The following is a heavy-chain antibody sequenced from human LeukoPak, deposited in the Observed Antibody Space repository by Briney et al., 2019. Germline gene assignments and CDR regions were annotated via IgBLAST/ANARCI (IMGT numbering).Heavy chain of an antibody. CDR2: INHSGST. J-gene: IGHJ6*02. CDR3: ARNVGIVVVPTAINGMDV. D-gene: IGHD2-2*02. CDR1: GGSFSGYY. V-gene: IGHV4-34*01. Sequence: SETLSLTCAVYGGSFSGYYWSWIRQPPGKGLEWIGEINHSGSTNYNPSLKSRVTISVDTSKNQFSLKLSSVTAADTAVYYCARNVGIVVVPTAINGMDVWGQGTTVTVSS.